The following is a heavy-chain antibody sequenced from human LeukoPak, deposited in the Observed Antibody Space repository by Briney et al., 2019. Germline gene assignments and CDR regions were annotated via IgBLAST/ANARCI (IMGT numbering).Heavy chain of an antibody. D-gene: IGHD3-3*01. CDR3: AKGLLMEWFQQDY. J-gene: IGHJ4*02. Sequence: PGGSLRLSCAASGFTFSSYGMHRVRQAPGKGLEWVAFIRYDGSNKYYADSVKGRFTISRDNSKSTLYLQMNSLRAEDTAVYYCAKGLLMEWFQQDYWGQGTLVTVSS. CDR1: GFTFSSYG. V-gene: IGHV3-30*02. CDR2: IRYDGSNK.